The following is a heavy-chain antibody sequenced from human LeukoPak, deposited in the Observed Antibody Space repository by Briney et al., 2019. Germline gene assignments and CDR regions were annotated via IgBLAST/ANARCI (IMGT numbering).Heavy chain of an antibody. CDR2: INHSGSS. CDR3: ARKAVVPAAIILPNWFDP. Sequence: SETLSLTCAVYGGSFSGYYWSWIRQPPGKGLEWIGEINHSGSSNYNPSPKSRVTISVDTSKNQFSLKLSSVTAADTAVYYCARKAVVPAAIILPNWFDPWGQGTLVTVSS. D-gene: IGHD2-2*02. J-gene: IGHJ5*02. CDR1: GGSFSGYY. V-gene: IGHV4-34*01.